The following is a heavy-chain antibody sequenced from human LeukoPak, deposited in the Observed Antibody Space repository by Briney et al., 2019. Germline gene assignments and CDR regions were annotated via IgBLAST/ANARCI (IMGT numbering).Heavy chain of an antibody. D-gene: IGHD2-15*01. V-gene: IGHV3-7*01. CDR2: IKQDGSEK. J-gene: IGHJ4*02. CDR3: ARIYCSGGSCYSGPDY. Sequence: GGSLRLSCAASGFTFSSYWMSWVRQPPGKGLEWVANIKQDGSEKYYVDSVKGRFTISRDNAKNSLYLQMNSLRAEDTAVYYCARIYCSGGSCYSGPDYWGQGTLVTVSS. CDR1: GFTFSSYW.